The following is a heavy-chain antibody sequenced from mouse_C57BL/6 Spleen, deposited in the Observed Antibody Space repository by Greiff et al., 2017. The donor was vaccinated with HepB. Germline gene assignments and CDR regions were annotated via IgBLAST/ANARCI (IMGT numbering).Heavy chain of an antibody. CDR2: IYPGSGNT. Sequence: QVQLKQSGPELVKPGASVKISCKASGYSFTSYYIHWVKQRPGQGLEWIGWIYPGSGNTKYNEKFKGKATLTADTSSSTAYMQLSSLTSEDSAVYYCARSTAQAPRFDYWGQGTTLTVSS. D-gene: IGHD3-2*02. CDR3: ARSTAQAPRFDY. V-gene: IGHV1-66*01. J-gene: IGHJ2*01. CDR1: GYSFTSYY.